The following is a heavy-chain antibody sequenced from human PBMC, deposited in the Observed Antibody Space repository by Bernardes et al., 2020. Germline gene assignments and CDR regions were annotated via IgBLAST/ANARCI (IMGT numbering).Heavy chain of an antibody. CDR1: GLTFSSHG. J-gene: IGHJ6*02. D-gene: IGHD6-13*01. Sequence: GGSLRLSCAASGLTFSSHGMHWVRQAPGKGLEWVSVMYSGGSRHYADSVKGRFTISRDNSKNTLYLQMDSLRAEDTAVYYCAREHSSSWVSYYYYGLDVWGQGTTVTVSS. V-gene: IGHV3-66*01. CDR3: AREHSSSWVSYYYYGLDV. CDR2: MYSGGSR.